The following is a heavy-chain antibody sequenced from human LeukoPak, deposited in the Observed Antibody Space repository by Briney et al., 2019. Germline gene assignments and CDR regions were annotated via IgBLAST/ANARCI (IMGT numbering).Heavy chain of an antibody. CDR3: AKESGALGAPLYDY. D-gene: IGHD4/OR15-4a*01. J-gene: IGHJ4*02. Sequence: GGSLRLYCGASGFIFRNYAMSWVRQAPGEGLEWVSGISDNGGGTYYADSVKGRLTISRDNSKNMLYLQMNSLRAEDTAVYYCAKESGALGAPLYDYWGQGILVTGSS. CDR2: ISDNGGGT. V-gene: IGHV3-23*01. CDR1: GFIFRNYA.